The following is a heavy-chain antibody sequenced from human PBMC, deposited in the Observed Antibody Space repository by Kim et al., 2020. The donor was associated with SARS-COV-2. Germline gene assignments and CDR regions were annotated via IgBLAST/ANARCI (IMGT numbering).Heavy chain of an antibody. CDR1: GFTFSSYA. Sequence: GGSLRLSCAASGFTFSSYAMSWVRQAQGKGLEWVSAISGSGGSTYYADSVKGRFTISRDNSKNTLYLQMNSLRAEDTAVYYCAKDFDIPAAAIGAFDIWGQGTMVTVSS. V-gene: IGHV3-23*01. J-gene: IGHJ3*02. D-gene: IGHD2-2*01. CDR3: AKDFDIPAAAIGAFDI. CDR2: ISGSGGST.